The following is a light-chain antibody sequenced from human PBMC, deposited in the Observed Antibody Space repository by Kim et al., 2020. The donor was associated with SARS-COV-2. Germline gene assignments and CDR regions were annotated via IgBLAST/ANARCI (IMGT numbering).Light chain of an antibody. J-gene: IGLJ1*01. CDR3: QVWDGSSDHYV. CDR2: YDR. V-gene: IGLV3-21*04. Sequence: APGKTATITCGGKNIGSKSGHWYQQKPGQAPVLVIYYDRDRPSGIPERFSGSNSGNTATLTISRVEAGDEADYYCQVWDGSSDHYVFGTGTKVTVL. CDR1: NIGSKS.